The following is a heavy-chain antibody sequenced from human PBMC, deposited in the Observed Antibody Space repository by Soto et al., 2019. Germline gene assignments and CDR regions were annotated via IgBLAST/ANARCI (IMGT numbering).Heavy chain of an antibody. V-gene: IGHV3-30*03. CDR1: GFTFSSYG. J-gene: IGHJ1*01. CDR3: ARMDRQQWLVRWYFQH. CDR2: MSFDGSNK. D-gene: IGHD6-19*01. Sequence: QVQLVESGGGVVQPGRSLRLSCAASGFTFSSYGMHWVRQTPGEGLEWVAAMSFDGSNKYYSDSVRGRFTISRDNSKNTLYLQMNSLRAEDTAVYYCARMDRQQWLVRWYFQHWGQGTLVTVSS.